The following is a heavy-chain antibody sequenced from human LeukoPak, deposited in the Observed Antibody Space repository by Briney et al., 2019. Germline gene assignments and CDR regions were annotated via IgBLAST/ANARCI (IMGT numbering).Heavy chain of an antibody. CDR1: GYTFTSYD. CDR2: MNPNTANT. J-gene: IGHJ4*02. Sequence: ASVKVSCKASGYTFTSYDINWVRQAPGQGLEWMGWMNPNTANTGYAQNFQVRVTMTSNTSISTAYMELSSLRSEDTAVYYCAGGGRSSPGGFDYWGQGTLVTVSS. V-gene: IGHV1-8*01. CDR3: AGGGRSSPGGFDY. D-gene: IGHD6-13*01.